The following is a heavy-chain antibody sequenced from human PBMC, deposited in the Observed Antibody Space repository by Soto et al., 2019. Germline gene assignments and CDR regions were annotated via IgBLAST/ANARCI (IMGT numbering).Heavy chain of an antibody. V-gene: IGHV3-23*01. D-gene: IGHD3-16*01. CDR1: GFTFSSYA. J-gene: IGHJ6*02. CDR3: AKLTDCGLCGMDV. CDR2: ISGSGGST. Sequence: EVQLLESGGGLVQPGGSLRLSCAASGFTFSSYAMSWVRQAPGKGLEWVSAISGSGGSTYYADSVKGRFTISRDNSKNTLNLQMNSLVAEHSAVYYFAKLTDCGLCGMDVWGQGTTVTVSS.